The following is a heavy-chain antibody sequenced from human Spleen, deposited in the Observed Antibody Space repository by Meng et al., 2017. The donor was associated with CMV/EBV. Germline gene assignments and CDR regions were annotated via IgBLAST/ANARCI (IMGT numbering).Heavy chain of an antibody. CDR3: ARDTKRSPIVVVPATVRGWFDS. J-gene: IGHJ5*01. V-gene: IGHV4-38-2*02. Sequence: YSWCWIRQSPGKGLEWLGSIYHSGSTNNNPSLKSRVTMSLDTSKNQFSLQLNSVTAADTAVYYCARDTKRSPIVVVPATVRGWFDSWGQGTLVTVSS. CDR1: YS. D-gene: IGHD2-2*01. CDR2: IYHSGST.